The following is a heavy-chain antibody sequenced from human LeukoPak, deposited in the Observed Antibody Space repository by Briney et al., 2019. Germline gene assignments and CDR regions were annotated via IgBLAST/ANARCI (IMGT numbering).Heavy chain of an antibody. CDR3: ARAGVWDYSDTSGYHNGAFDI. CDR1: RYTFTGYY. Sequence: ASVKVSCKASRYTFTGYYIHWVRQAPGQGLEWMGRINPNSGGTNYAQKFQGRVTMTRDTSISTAYMELSRLRSDDTALYYCARAGVWDYSDTSGYHNGAFDIWGQGTMVTVSS. CDR2: INPNSGGT. V-gene: IGHV1-2*06. D-gene: IGHD3-22*01. J-gene: IGHJ3*02.